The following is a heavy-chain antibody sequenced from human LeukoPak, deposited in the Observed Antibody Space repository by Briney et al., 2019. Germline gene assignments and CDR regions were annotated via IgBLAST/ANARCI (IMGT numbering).Heavy chain of an antibody. J-gene: IGHJ4*02. D-gene: IGHD6-19*01. CDR2: ITSSSSYI. CDR1: GFTFSSHS. V-gene: IGHV3-21*01. Sequence: GGSLRLSCAGSGFTFSSHSMNWVRQAPGKGLEWVSSITSSSSYIYYADSVKGRFTISRDNAKKSVYLQMNSLRAEDTAVYYCARGSTYSSGWYTGFDYWGQGTLVTVSS. CDR3: ARGSTYSSGWYTGFDY.